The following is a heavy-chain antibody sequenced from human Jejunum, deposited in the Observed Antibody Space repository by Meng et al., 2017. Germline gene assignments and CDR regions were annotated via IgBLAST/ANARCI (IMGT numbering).Heavy chain of an antibody. J-gene: IGHJ4*02. D-gene: IGHD3-10*01. CDR3: ARDTTVVRGVIFDY. V-gene: IGHV4-4*07. CDR2: VYSSGSI. CDR1: GGSISSYY. Sequence: GSLRLSCTASGGSISSYYWSWIRQPAGKGLEWMERVYSSGSINHNPSFKSRVTMSVDTSKNQFSLKMSSVTAADTAVYYCARDTTVVRGVIFDYWGQGRLVTVSS.